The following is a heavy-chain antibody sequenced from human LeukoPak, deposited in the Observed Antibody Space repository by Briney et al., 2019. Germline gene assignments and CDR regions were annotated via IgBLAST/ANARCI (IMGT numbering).Heavy chain of an antibody. J-gene: IGHJ4*02. CDR3: ARTKGYSYGYYFDY. CDR1: GFTFSSYA. Sequence: GGSLRLSCAASGFTFSSYAMHWVRQSLGKGLEWVAVMSYDGFNKYYADSVKGRFTISRDNSKNTLYLQMNSLRAEDTAVYYCARTKGYSYGYYFDYWGQGTLVTVSS. D-gene: IGHD5-18*01. CDR2: MSYDGFNK. V-gene: IGHV3-30*03.